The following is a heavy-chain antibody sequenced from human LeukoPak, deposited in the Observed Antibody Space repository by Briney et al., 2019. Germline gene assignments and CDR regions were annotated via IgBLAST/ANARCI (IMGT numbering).Heavy chain of an antibody. CDR3: AKDRGYCTNGVCYDRSYYYYGMDV. V-gene: IGHV3-9*01. Sequence: GGSLRLSCAASGFTFDDYAMHWVRQAPGKGLEWVSGISWNSGSIGYADSVKGRFTISRDNAKNSLYLQMNSLGAEDTALYYCAKDRGYCTNGVCYDRSYYYYGMDVWGQGTTVTVSS. J-gene: IGHJ6*02. CDR1: GFTFDDYA. CDR2: ISWNSGSI. D-gene: IGHD2-8*01.